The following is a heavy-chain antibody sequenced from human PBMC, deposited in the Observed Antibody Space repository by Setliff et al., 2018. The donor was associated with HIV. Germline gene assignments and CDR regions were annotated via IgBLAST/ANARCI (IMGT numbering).Heavy chain of an antibody. Sequence: GGSLRLSCAASGFTFSSCAMSWVRQALGKGLEWVLVISGSGASTYYADSVKGRFTISRDNSKNTLYLQMNSLRVEDTAVYFCARVGLGGAFDIWGQGTKVTVSS. V-gene: IGHV3-23*01. CDR3: ARVGLGGAFDI. CDR1: GFTFSSCA. D-gene: IGHD1-26*01. J-gene: IGHJ3*02. CDR2: ISGSGAST.